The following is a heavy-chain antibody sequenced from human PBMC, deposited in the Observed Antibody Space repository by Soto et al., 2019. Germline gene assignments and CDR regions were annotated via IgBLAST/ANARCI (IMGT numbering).Heavy chain of an antibody. CDR3: ARHRSSGYYLGAFDI. J-gene: IGHJ3*02. V-gene: IGHV5-51*01. CDR1: GDSFTSYW. Sequence: PWESLKVPRKGAGDSFTSYWIGWVRQMPGKGLEWMGIIYPGDSDTRYSPSFQGQVTISADKSISTAYLQWSSLKASDTAMYYCARHRSSGYYLGAFDIWGQGTMVTVSS. CDR2: IYPGDSDT. D-gene: IGHD3-22*01.